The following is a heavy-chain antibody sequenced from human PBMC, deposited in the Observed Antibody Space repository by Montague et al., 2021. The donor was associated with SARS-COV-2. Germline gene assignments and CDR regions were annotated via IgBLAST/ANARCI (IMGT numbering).Heavy chain of an antibody. CDR2: IFWDDDK. D-gene: IGHD3-16*01. J-gene: IGHJ3*02. CDR3: ARRPGRGGDTYDT. V-gene: IGHV2-5*02. Sequence: PALVKPTQTLTLTCSFSGFSLSASEVGVGWIRQPPGQALGWLALIFWDDDKRYSPSLKNRLTVTKDTSKNQVVLTMTNMDPVDTATYYCARRPGRGGDTYDTWGQGTTVTVSA. CDR1: GFSLSASEVG.